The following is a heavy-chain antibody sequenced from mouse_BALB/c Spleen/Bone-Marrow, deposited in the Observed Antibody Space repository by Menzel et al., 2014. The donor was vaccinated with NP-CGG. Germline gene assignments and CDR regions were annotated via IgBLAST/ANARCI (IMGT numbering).Heavy chain of an antibody. D-gene: IGHD2-2*01. V-gene: IGHV4-1*02. J-gene: IGHJ1*01. CDR2: INPDSSTI. Sequence: EVKLMESGGGLMQPGGSLKLSCAASGFDFSRYWMSWVRQAPGKGLEWIGEINPDSSTINYTPSLKDKFIISRDNAKNTLYLQMSKVRSEDTALYYCARRGYGSWYFDVWGAGTTVTVSS. CDR1: GFDFSRYW. CDR3: ARRGYGSWYFDV.